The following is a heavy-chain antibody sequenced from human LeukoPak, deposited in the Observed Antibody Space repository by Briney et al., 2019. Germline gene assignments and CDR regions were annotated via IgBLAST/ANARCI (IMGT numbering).Heavy chain of an antibody. CDR3: ARGVEPLAANTLAY. Sequence: GGSLRLSCAASGFTVITNYIGSDRQAPGRGLECVSVLYSNGNTKYADSVQGRFTISSDNSKNALYLEMNSLSPDDTAVYYCARGVEPLAANTLAYWGQGTLVTVSS. CDR1: GFTVITNY. J-gene: IGHJ4*02. V-gene: IGHV3-53*01. D-gene: IGHD1-14*01. CDR2: LYSNGNT.